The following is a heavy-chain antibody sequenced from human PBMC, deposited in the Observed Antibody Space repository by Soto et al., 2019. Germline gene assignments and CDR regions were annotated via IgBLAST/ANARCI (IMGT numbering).Heavy chain of an antibody. Sequence: GGSLRLSCAASEVTCINYPMTWVRQAPGEGLEWVSTISGSGDRTYYADSVKGRFTISRDNAKNSLYLQINSLRDEDTAVYSCARDPHSLDYWGQGTQVTVSS. CDR2: ISGSGDRT. V-gene: IGHV3-23*01. J-gene: IGHJ4*02. CDR3: ARDPHSLDY. CDR1: EVTCINYP.